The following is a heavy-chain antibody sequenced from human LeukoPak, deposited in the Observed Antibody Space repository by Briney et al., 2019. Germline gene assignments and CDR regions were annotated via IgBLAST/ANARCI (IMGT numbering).Heavy chain of an antibody. J-gene: IGHJ3*02. D-gene: IGHD6-13*01. Sequence: PGGSLRLSCAASGFTFSSYAMHWVRQAPGKGLEGVAVISYDGSNKYYAASVKGRFTIPRDNSKNTLYLQMNSLRAEDTAVYYCARWAIWGQGTMVSVSS. CDR1: GFTFSSYA. V-gene: IGHV3-30-3*01. CDR3: ARWAI. CDR2: ISYDGSNK.